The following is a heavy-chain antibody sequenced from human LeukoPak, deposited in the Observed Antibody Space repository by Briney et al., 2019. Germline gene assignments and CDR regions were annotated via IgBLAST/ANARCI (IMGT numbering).Heavy chain of an antibody. CDR3: ARDPDPANTKYYDFWSGHNWFDP. CDR1: GFTFSSYA. J-gene: IGHJ5*02. D-gene: IGHD3-3*01. V-gene: IGHV3-30-3*01. CDR2: ISYDGSNK. Sequence: PGRSLRLSCAASGFTFSSYAMHWVRQAPGKGLEWVAVISYDGSNKYYADSVKGRFTISRDNSKNTLYLQMNSLRAEDTAVYYCARDPDPANTKYYDFWSGHNWFDPWGQGTLVTVSS.